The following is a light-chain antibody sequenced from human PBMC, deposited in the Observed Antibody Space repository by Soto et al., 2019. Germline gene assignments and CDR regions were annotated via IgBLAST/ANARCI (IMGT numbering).Light chain of an antibody. J-gene: IGLJ7*01. CDR1: SSDVGTYNY. CDR3: CSYAGGYTHAV. CDR2: DVS. Sequence: QSVLTQPRSVSGPPGQSVSIYCSGTSSDVGTYNYVSWYQQHPGKAPKLMIYDVSKRPSGVPDRFSGSKSGNTASLTISGLQAEDEADYYCCSYAGGYTHAVFGGGTQLTVL. V-gene: IGLV2-11*01.